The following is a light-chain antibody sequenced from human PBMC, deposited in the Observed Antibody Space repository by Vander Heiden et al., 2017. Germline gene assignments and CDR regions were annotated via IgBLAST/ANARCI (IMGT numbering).Light chain of an antibody. Sequence: EIVLTQSPGTLSLSPGERATLSCRASQSVSSSYLAWYQQKPGQAPRLLIYGASSRATVIPDRFSGSGSGTDFTLTISRLEPEDFAVYYCQQDGSSPGTFGQGTKVEIK. J-gene: IGKJ1*01. V-gene: IGKV3-20*01. CDR2: GAS. CDR1: QSVSSSY. CDR3: QQDGSSPGT.